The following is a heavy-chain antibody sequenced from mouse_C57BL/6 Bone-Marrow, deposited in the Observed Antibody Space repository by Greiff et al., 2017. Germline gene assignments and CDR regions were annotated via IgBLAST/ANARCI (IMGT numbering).Heavy chain of an antibody. Sequence: VQLKESGPELVKPGASVKISCKASGYSFTDYNMNWVKQNNGKSLEWIGVINPNYGTTSYNQKFKGKATLTVDQSSSTAYMQLNSLTSEDSAVYYCARGYDYDYAMDYWGQGTSVTVSS. J-gene: IGHJ4*01. D-gene: IGHD2-4*01. CDR3: ARGYDYDYAMDY. CDR1: GYSFTDYN. V-gene: IGHV1-39*01. CDR2: INPNYGTT.